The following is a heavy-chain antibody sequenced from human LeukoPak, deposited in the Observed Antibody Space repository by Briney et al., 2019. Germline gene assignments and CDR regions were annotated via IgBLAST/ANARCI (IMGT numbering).Heavy chain of an antibody. Sequence: SETLSLTCTVSGGSVISSSHYRGWIRQPPGKGLEWIVNIHYTGSTYYNPSLKSRVTVSVDTSKNQFSLKLKSVTAADTAVFYCARLSTIAVAAFDYWGQGTLVTVSS. CDR1: GGSVISSSHY. CDR2: IHYTGST. CDR3: ARLSTIAVAAFDY. V-gene: IGHV4-39*01. J-gene: IGHJ4*02. D-gene: IGHD6-19*01.